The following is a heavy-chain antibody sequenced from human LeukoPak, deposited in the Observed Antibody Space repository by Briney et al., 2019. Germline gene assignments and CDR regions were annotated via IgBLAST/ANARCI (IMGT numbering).Heavy chain of an antibody. D-gene: IGHD1-26*01. CDR1: GFTFSGSA. V-gene: IGHV3-73*01. CDR3: AKDNVGATGTFDY. Sequence: GGSLRLSCAASGFTFSGSAMHWVRQASGKGLEWVGRIRSKANSYATAYAASVKGRFTISRDDSKNTAYLQMNSLRAEDTAVYYCAKDNVGATGTFDYWGQGTLVTVSS. J-gene: IGHJ4*02. CDR2: IRSKANSYAT.